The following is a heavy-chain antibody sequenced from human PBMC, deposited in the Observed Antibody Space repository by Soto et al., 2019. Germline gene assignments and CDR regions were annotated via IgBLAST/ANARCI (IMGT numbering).Heavy chain of an antibody. V-gene: IGHV1-46*01. D-gene: IGHD2-21*01. J-gene: IGHJ4*02. CDR1: GYSFTDYF. Sequence: ASVKVSCKAFGYSFTDYFVHWVRQAPGQGPEWMGIINPDGGTTGYAQKFQGRVTLTSDTSTNTLYMELRSLTSDDTAVYYCASLIGVDVLRDYWGQGTRVTVYS. CDR2: INPDGGTT. CDR3: ASLIGVDVLRDY.